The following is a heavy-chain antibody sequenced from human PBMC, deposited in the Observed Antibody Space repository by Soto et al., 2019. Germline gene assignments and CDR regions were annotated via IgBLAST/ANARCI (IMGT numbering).Heavy chain of an antibody. CDR3: AREDLVVVVAPGYYYYGMDV. CDR1: GYTCTSYG. J-gene: IGHJ6*02. Sequence: ASVKVSCEASGYTCTSYGISWVRQAPGQGLEWMGWISAYNGNTNYAQKLQGRVTMTTDTSTSTAYMELRSLRSDDTAVYYCAREDLVVVVAPGYYYYGMDVCGQGNPGHRLL. D-gene: IGHD2-15*01. CDR2: ISAYNGNT. V-gene: IGHV1-18*01.